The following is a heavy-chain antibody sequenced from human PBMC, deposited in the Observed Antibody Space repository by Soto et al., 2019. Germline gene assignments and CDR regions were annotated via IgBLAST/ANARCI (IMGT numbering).Heavy chain of an antibody. CDR1: GFTFSSYD. V-gene: IGHV3-23*01. CDR3: AKEYSSSPGAMAY. D-gene: IGHD6-13*01. CDR2: ISGGGGST. J-gene: IGHJ4*02. Sequence: EVQLLESGGGLVQPGGSLRLSCAASGFTFSSYDMSWVRQAPGKGLEWVSTISGGGGSTYYADSVKGRFTPSRDNSKNTLYVQTNSLRADNTAVYYSAKEYSSSPGAMAYLGQGTLVTVSP.